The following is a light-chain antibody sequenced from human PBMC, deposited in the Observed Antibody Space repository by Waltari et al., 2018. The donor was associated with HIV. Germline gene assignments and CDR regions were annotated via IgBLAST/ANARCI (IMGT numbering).Light chain of an antibody. V-gene: IGKV2-30*01. J-gene: IGKJ4*01. CDR1: QSLVSSDGNTY. CDR3: MQGTHWPLT. Sequence: VVMTQSPLSLPITLGQPASIPCRSCQSLVSSDGNTYLNLFNQRPGQSPRRLIYKVSKRDSGVPDRFSGSGSGTDFTLKISRVEAEDVGFYYCMQGTHWPLTFGGGTRVDIK. CDR2: KVS.